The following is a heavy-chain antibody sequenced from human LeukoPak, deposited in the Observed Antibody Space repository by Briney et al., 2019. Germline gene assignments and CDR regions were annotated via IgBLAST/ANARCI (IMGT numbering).Heavy chain of an antibody. CDR1: GFTFDDYG. V-gene: IGHV3-20*04. Sequence: GGSLRVSCVASGFTFDDYGMSWVRQALGKGLGWVSGINWNCGSTGYADSVKGRFTISRDNANNSLYLRMNSLRAEDTALYYCARDKLGSSNAWGQGTLVTVSS. J-gene: IGHJ5*02. CDR2: INWNCGST. CDR3: ARDKLGSSNA. D-gene: IGHD6-13*01.